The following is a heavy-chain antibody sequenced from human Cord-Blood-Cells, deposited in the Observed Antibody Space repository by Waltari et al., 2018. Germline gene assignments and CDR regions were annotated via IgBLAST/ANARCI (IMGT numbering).Heavy chain of an antibody. D-gene: IGHD2-2*01. V-gene: IGHV3-30*04. CDR3: ARPSEYQLLYRYFDL. CDR1: SSYA. J-gene: IGHJ2*01. Sequence: SSYAMHWVRQAPGKGLEWVAVISYDGSNKYYADSVKGRFTISRDNSKNTLYLQMNSLRAEDTAVYYCARPSEYQLLYRYFDLWGRGTLVTVSS. CDR2: ISYDGSNK.